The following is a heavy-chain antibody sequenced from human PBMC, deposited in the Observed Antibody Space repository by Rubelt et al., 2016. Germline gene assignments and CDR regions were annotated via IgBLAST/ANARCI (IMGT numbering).Heavy chain of an antibody. CDR2: ISAYNGNT. CDR1: GYTFTSYA. D-gene: IGHD6-13*01. CDR3: ARDIGAAAGTGGWFDP. V-gene: IGHV1-18*01. Sequence: QVQLVQSGSELKKPGASVKVSCKASGYTFTSYAMNWVRQAPGKGLEWMGWISAYNGNTNYAQKLQGRVTMTTDTSTSTVYMGLRSLRSDDTAVYYCARDIGAAAGTGGWFDPWGQGTLVTVSS. J-gene: IGHJ5*02.